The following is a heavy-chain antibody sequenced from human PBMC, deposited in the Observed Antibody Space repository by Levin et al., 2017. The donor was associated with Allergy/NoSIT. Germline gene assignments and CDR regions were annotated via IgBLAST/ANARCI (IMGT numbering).Heavy chain of an antibody. CDR2: ISGSGGRT. CDR3: AKYTRGTYPGRYAFDI. D-gene: IGHD3-16*01. CDR1: GFPFSSYA. J-gene: IGHJ3*02. Sequence: GESLKISCAVSGFPFSSYAMSWVRQAPGKGLEWVSGISGSGGRTYYADSVKGRFTISRDNSKNTLFLQMNSLRAEDTGVCYCAKYTRGTYPGRYAFDIWGQGTMVTVSS. V-gene: IGHV3-23*01.